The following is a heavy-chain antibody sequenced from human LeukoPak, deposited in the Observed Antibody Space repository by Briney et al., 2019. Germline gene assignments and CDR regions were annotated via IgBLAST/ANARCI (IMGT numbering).Heavy chain of an antibody. V-gene: IGHV3-23*01. Sequence: TGGSLRLSCGASGFTFSNYAMSWVRQAPGKGLEWVSGINDNGSTRFYAASVKGRFTSSRDNPKNTLYLQMNSLRAEDTAVYYCAKGPSTLITGTAFDYWGQGTLVTVSS. CDR1: GFTFSNYA. CDR2: INDNGSTR. D-gene: IGHD1-7*01. CDR3: AKGPSTLITGTAFDY. J-gene: IGHJ4*02.